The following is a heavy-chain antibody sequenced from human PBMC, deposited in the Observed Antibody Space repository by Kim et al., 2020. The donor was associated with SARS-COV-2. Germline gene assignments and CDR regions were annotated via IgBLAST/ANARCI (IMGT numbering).Heavy chain of an antibody. Sequence: SVKVSCKASGGTFSSYAISWVRQAPGQGLEWMGGIIPIFGTANYAQKFQGRVTITADESTSTAYMELSSLRSEDTAVYYCAIRGIQLWHPPRDWYFDLWGRGTLVTVSS. D-gene: IGHD5-18*01. CDR2: IIPIFGTA. CDR1: GGTFSSYA. V-gene: IGHV1-69*13. J-gene: IGHJ2*01. CDR3: AIRGIQLWHPPRDWYFDL.